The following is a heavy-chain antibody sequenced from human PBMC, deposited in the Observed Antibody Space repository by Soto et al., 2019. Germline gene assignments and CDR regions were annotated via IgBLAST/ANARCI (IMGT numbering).Heavy chain of an antibody. D-gene: IGHD2-2*01. CDR3: AREILHCASGTSCFLSWFDP. Sequence: SETLSLTCTVSGGSISSYYWSWIRQPPGKGLEWIGYIYYSGSTNYNPSLKSRVTISVDTSKNQFSLKLSSATAADTAVYYCAREILHCASGTSCFLSWFDPWGQGTLVTVSS. CDR2: IYYSGST. V-gene: IGHV4-59*01. J-gene: IGHJ5*02. CDR1: GGSISSYY.